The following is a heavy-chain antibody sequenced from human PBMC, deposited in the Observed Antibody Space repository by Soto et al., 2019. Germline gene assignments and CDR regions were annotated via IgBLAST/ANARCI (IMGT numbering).Heavy chain of an antibody. V-gene: IGHV3-11*01. CDR1: GFSLRDYY. Sequence: QVRLLESGGGLVKPDGSLTLSCAASGFSLRDYYMTWIRQAPGKGLELLSYINPGGDVIKYVDSVKGRFTISRDNAKNSLYLHMNNLRAEDTAVYYCTRDTRITDFWGPGTLVTVSS. CDR3: TRDTRITDF. J-gene: IGHJ4*02. D-gene: IGHD3-16*01. CDR2: INPGGDVI.